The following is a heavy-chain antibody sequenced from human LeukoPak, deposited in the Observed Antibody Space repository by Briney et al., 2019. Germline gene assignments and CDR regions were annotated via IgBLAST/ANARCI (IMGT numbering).Heavy chain of an antibody. CDR1: GYSISSGYY. V-gene: IGHV4-38-2*02. Sequence: PSETLSLTCTVSGYSISSGYYWGWIRQPPGKGLEGIGSIYHRGSTYYNPSLKSRVTISVDTSKNQFSLKLSSVTAADTAVYYCASSGYLEVSFDYWGQGTLVTVSS. CDR3: ASSGYLEVSFDY. D-gene: IGHD3-22*01. CDR2: IYHRGST. J-gene: IGHJ4*02.